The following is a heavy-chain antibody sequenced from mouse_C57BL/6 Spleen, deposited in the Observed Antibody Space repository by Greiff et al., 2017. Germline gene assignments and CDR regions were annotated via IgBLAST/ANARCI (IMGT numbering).Heavy chain of an antibody. CDR1: GYTFTSYW. Sequence: QVQLKEPGAELVKPGASVKLSCKASGYTFTSYWMHWVKQRPGQGLEWIGMIHPNSGSTNYNEKFKSKATLTVDKSSSTAYMQLSSLTSEDSAVYYCARSSNLYWYFDVWGTGTTVTVSS. CDR3: ARSSNLYWYFDV. J-gene: IGHJ1*03. CDR2: IHPNSGST. D-gene: IGHD2-5*01. V-gene: IGHV1-64*01.